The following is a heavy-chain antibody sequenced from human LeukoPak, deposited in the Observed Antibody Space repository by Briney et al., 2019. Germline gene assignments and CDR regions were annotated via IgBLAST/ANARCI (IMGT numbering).Heavy chain of an antibody. Sequence: SETLSLTCTVSGVSISSGSSYWSWIRQHPGKGLEWIGYIYYTGSTYYNPSLKSRVTISVDTSKNQFSLKLSSVTAADTAVYYCARGGRGDPNDYWGQRTLLTVSS. CDR2: IYYTGST. CDR3: ARGGRGDPNDY. J-gene: IGHJ4*02. V-gene: IGHV4-31*03. CDR1: GVSISSGSSY. D-gene: IGHD3-16*01.